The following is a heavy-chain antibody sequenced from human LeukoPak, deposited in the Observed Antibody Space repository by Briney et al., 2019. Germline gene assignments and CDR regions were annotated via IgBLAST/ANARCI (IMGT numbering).Heavy chain of an antibody. D-gene: IGHD4-17*01. V-gene: IGHV3-48*04. CDR3: VRDFHGDYGNYWYFDL. CDR1: GFTFSSYS. Sequence: PGGSLRLSCAASGFTFSSYSMNWVRQAPGKGLEWVSYISSSSSTIYYADSVKGRFTISRDNAKNSLYLQMNSLRAEDTAVYFCVRDFHGDYGNYWYFDLWGRGTLVTVSS. CDR2: ISSSSSTI. J-gene: IGHJ2*01.